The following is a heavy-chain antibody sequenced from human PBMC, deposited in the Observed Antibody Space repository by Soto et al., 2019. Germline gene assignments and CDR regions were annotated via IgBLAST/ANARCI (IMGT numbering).Heavy chain of an antibody. Sequence: GESLKISCKAIGYTFTSYWIGWVRQTPGKGLEWMGIIFPGDSDTRYNPSFEGQVTVSADESISTAYLQWNTLKASDTAMYYCVRPNFGALTHFDFWGQGTLVTV. V-gene: IGHV5-51*01. CDR1: GYTFTSYW. CDR2: IFPGDSDT. D-gene: IGHD3-16*01. CDR3: VRPNFGALTHFDF. J-gene: IGHJ4*02.